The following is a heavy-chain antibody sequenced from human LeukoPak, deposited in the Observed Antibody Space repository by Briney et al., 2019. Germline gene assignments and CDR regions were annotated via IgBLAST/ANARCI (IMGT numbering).Heavy chain of an antibody. J-gene: IGHJ4*02. Sequence: SCPKVLNPTQTLTLTCSFSGLLLRTPGVGVGWIRQPPGKTLEWLAPHYLNDGKRLTSSPKSRLPITKVTSKNQVVLTMTNMDPVDTATYYCAHTIEEQWLVAFDYWGQGTLVTVSS. V-gene: IGHV2-5*01. CDR2: HYLNDGK. CDR1: GLLLRTPGVG. D-gene: IGHD6-19*01. CDR3: AHTIEEQWLVAFDY.